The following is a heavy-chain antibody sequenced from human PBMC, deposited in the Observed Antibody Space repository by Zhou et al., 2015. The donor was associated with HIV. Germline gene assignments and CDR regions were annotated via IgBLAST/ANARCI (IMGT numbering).Heavy chain of an antibody. D-gene: IGHD5-24*01. J-gene: IGHJ3*02. CDR2: IIPIFGTA. Sequence: QVQLVQSGAEVKKPGSSVKVSCKASGGTFSSYAISWVRQAPGQGLEWMGGIIPIFGTANYAQKFQGRVTITADESTSTAYMELSSLRSEDTAVYYCAGGRVEMATIWEVGAFDIWGQGTMVTVSS. CDR3: AGGRVEMATIWEVGAFDI. CDR1: GGTFSSYA. V-gene: IGHV1-69*12.